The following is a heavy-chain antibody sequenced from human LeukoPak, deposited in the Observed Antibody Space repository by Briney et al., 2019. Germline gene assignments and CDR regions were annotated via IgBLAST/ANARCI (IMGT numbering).Heavy chain of an antibody. CDR2: IYYSGST. CDR3: ARVVGSRYYYGTGYMDV. J-gene: IGHJ6*03. CDR1: GGSISSYY. D-gene: IGHD3-10*01. V-gene: IGHV4-59*01. Sequence: SETLSLTCTVSGGSISSYYWSWIRQPPGKGLKWIGYIYYSGSTSYSPSLRSRVTISVDTSKNQFSLKLSSVTAADTAVYYCARVVGSRYYYGTGYMDVWGKGTTVTISS.